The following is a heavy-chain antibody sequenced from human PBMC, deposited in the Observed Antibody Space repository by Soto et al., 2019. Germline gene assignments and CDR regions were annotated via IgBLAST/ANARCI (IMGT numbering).Heavy chain of an antibody. CDR1: GFTFSSYG. V-gene: IGHV3-30*18. J-gene: IGHJ5*02. D-gene: IGHD3-10*01. Sequence: GGSLRLSCAASGFTFSSYGMHWVRQAPGKGLEWVAVISYDGSNKYYADSVKGRFTISRDNSKNTLYLQMNSLRAEDTAVYYCAKDRLLWFGELSGPMFDPWGQGTPVTVSS. CDR3: AKDRLLWFGELSGPMFDP. CDR2: ISYDGSNK.